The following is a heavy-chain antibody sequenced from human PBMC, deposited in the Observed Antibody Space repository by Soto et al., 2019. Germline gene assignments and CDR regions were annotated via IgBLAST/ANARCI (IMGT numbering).Heavy chain of an antibody. V-gene: IGHV1-8*01. CDR3: AIHPAMVYYFDY. J-gene: IGHJ4*02. D-gene: IGHD5-18*01. CDR2: MNPNSGNT. Sequence: QVQLVQSGAEVKKPGASVKVSCKASGYTFTSYDINWVRQATGQGLEWMGWMNPNSGNTGYAQKFQGRVTMTRNTAISTAYMELSSLRSEDTAVYYCAIHPAMVYYFDYWGQGTLVTVSS. CDR1: GYTFTSYD.